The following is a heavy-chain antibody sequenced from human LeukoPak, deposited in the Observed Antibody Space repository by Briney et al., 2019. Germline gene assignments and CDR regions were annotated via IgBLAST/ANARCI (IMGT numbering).Heavy chain of an antibody. D-gene: IGHD2-2*01. CDR3: YICSSTSCYRY. V-gene: IGHV4-59*08. CDR1: GGSISSYY. J-gene: IGHJ4*02. CDR2: IFYSGST. Sequence: PSETLSLTCTVSGGSISSYYWSWIRQPPGKGLEWIGYIFYSGSTNYNPSLKSRVTISVDTSKNQFSLKLTSVTAADTAVYYCYICSSTSCYRYWGQGTLVTVSS.